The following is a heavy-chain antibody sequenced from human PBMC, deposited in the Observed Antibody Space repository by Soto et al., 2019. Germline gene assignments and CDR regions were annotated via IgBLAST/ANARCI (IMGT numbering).Heavy chain of an antibody. CDR2: IYYSGST. Sequence: WESLSLTCTVSGGSISSSSYYCGWIRQPPGKGLEWIGRIYYSGSTYYNPSLKSRVTISVDTSKNQFSLKLSSVTAADTAVYYCARMGPTQQWLGGFDYCGQVTLLTVSS. V-gene: IGHV4-39*01. D-gene: IGHD6-19*01. J-gene: IGHJ4*02. CDR1: GGSISSSSYY. CDR3: ARMGPTQQWLGGFDY.